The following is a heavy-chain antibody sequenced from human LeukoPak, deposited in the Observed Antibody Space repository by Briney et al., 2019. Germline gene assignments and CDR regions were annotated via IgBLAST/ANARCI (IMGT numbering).Heavy chain of an antibody. V-gene: IGHV4-61*02. CDR1: GGSISSGSYY. CDR2: IYTSGST. J-gene: IGHJ6*03. CDR3: ARDGVLDYYYYYMDV. Sequence: SETLSLTCTVAGGSISSGSYYWGWIRQPAGKGLEWIARIYTSGSTNYNPSLKSRVTISVDTSKNQFSLKLSSVTAADTAVYYCARDGVLDYYYYYMDVWGKGTTVTVSS. D-gene: IGHD3-16*01.